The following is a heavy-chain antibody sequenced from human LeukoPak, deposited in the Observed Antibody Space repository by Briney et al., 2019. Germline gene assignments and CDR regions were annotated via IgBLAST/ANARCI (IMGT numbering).Heavy chain of an antibody. CDR3: TRETDYKNFFDI. Sequence: ASVKVSCKVSGYTLTELSMHWVRQAPGKGLEWMGGFDPEDGETIYAQKFQGRVTMTRDTSTSTAYMQLSSLRSDDTAVYYCTRETDYKNFFDIGAQGTMLAVFS. V-gene: IGHV1-24*01. D-gene: IGHD3-10*01. CDR1: GYTLTELS. CDR2: FDPEDGET. J-gene: IGHJ3*02.